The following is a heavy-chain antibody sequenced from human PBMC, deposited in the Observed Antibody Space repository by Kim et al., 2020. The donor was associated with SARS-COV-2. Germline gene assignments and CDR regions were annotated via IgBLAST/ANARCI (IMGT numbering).Heavy chain of an antibody. J-gene: IGHJ6*02. V-gene: IGHV3-23*01. CDR2: ISGSGGST. CDR1: GFTFSSYA. Sequence: GGSLRLSCAASGFTFSSYAMSWVRQAPGKGLEWVSAISGSGGSTYYADSVKGRFTISRDNSKNTLYLQMNSLRAEDTAVYYCAKVGRYYGSGSYYPGGYYGMDVWGQGTTVTVSS. CDR3: AKVGRYYGSGSYYPGGYYGMDV. D-gene: IGHD3-10*01.